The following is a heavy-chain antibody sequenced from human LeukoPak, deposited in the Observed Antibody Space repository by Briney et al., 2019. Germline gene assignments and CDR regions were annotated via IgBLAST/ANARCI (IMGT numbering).Heavy chain of an antibody. D-gene: IGHD2-15*01. CDR1: AFTFSGFE. V-gene: IGHV3-30-3*01. CDR3: ARDWDIRTGFDY. J-gene: IGHJ4*02. CDR2: ISYDGSNK. Sequence: GGSLRLSCAASAFTFSGFEMNWVRQAPGKGLEWVAVISYDGSNKYYADSVKGRFTISRDNSKNTLYLQMNSLRAEDTAVYYCARDWDIRTGFDYWGQGTLVTVSS.